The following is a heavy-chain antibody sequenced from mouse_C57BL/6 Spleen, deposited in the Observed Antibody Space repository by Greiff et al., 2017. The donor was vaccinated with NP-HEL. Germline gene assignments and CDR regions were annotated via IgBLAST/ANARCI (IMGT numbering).Heavy chain of an antibody. Sequence: QVQLQQPGAELVRPGSSVKLSCKASGYTFTSYWMDWVKQRPGQGLEWIGNIYPSDSETHYNQKFKDKATLTVDKSSSTAYMQLSSLTSEDSAVYYCARAGYGIVDYWGQGTTLTVSS. CDR1: GYTFTSYW. J-gene: IGHJ2*01. V-gene: IGHV1-61*01. CDR2: IYPSDSET. CDR3: ARAGYGIVDY. D-gene: IGHD2-1*01.